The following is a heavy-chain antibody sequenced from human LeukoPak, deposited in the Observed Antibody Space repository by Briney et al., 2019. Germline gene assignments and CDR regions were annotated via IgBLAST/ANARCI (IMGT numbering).Heavy chain of an antibody. Sequence: SETLSLTCTVSGGSISSYYWRWIRQPPGKGLEWIGYIYYSGSTNYNPSLKSRVTISVDTSKNQFSLKLSSVTAADTAVYYCARQGVYDILTPNWFDPWGQGTLVTVSS. V-gene: IGHV4-59*08. CDR2: IYYSGST. CDR1: GGSISSYY. J-gene: IGHJ5*02. D-gene: IGHD3-9*01. CDR3: ARQGVYDILTPNWFDP.